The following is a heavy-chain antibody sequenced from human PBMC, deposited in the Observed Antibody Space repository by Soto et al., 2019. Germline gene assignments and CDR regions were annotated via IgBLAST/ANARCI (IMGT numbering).Heavy chain of an antibody. Sequence: PSETLSLTCTVSGGSISSYYRSWIRQPPGKGLEWIGYIYYSGSTNYNPSLKSRVTISVDTSKNQFSLKLSSVTAADTAVYYCARAVYDFGSGYYSYYYYGMDVWGQGTTVTVSS. V-gene: IGHV4-59*01. J-gene: IGHJ6*02. CDR3: ARAVYDFGSGYYSYYYYGMDV. D-gene: IGHD3-3*01. CDR1: GGSISSYY. CDR2: IYYSGST.